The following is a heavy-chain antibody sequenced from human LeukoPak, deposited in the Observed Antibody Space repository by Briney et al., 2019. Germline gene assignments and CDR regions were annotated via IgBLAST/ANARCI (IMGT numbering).Heavy chain of an antibody. CDR2: IKSKTDGGTT. CDR3: TTEVGATTGDAFDI. Sequence: KTGGSLRLSCAASGFTFSNAWMNWVRQAPGKGLEWVGRIKSKTDGGTTDYAAPVKGRFTMSRDDSKNTRYLQMNSLKTEDTGVYYCTTEVGATTGDAFDIWGQGTMVTVSS. V-gene: IGHV3-15*01. J-gene: IGHJ3*02. D-gene: IGHD1-26*01. CDR1: GFTFSNAW.